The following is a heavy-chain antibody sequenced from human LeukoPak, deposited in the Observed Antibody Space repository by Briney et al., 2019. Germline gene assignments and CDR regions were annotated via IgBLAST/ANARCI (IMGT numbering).Heavy chain of an antibody. Sequence: GGSLRLSCAASGFTFSSYSMNWVRQAPGKGLEWVSYISSSSSTIYYADSVKGRFTISRDNAKNSLYLQMNSLRAEDTAVYYCARGPYSSGYYWDYWGQGTLVTVSS. J-gene: IGHJ4*02. V-gene: IGHV3-48*04. CDR1: GFTFSSYS. CDR3: ARGPYSSGYYWDY. CDR2: ISSSSSTI. D-gene: IGHD3-22*01.